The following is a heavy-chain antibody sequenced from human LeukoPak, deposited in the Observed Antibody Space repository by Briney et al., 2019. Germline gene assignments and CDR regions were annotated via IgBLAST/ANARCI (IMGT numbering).Heavy chain of an antibody. CDR3: ARERAAGLDY. Sequence: GGSLRLSCAASGFTFSSYAMHWVRQAPGKGLEWVAVISYDGSNKYYADSVKGRFTISRDNSKNTLYLQMNSLRAEDTAVYYCARERAAGLDYWGQGTLVTVSS. D-gene: IGHD6-19*01. J-gene: IGHJ4*02. CDR2: ISYDGSNK. V-gene: IGHV3-30-3*01. CDR1: GFTFSSYA.